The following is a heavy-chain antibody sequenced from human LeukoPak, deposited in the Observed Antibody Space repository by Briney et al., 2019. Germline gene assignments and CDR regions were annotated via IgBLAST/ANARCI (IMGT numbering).Heavy chain of an antibody. CDR3: ARPVDYYYYYYMDV. V-gene: IGHV4-39*07. Sequence: NPSETLSLTCTVSGGSISSSSYYWGWIRQPPGKGLEWIGSIYYSGRTYYNPSLKSRVAISVDTSSNQFSLELSSVTAADTAVYYCARPVDYYYYYYMDVWGKGTTVTVSS. J-gene: IGHJ6*03. CDR2: IYYSGRT. CDR1: GGSISSSSYY.